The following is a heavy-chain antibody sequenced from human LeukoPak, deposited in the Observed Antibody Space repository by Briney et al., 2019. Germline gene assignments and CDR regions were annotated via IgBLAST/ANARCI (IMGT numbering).Heavy chain of an antibody. Sequence: SETLSLTCTVSGGSISSSSYYWGWIRQPPGKGLEWIGEINHSGSTNYNPSLKSRVTISVDTSKNQFSLKLSSVTAADTAVYYCARRFQLARDDAFDIWGQGTMVTVSS. J-gene: IGHJ3*02. CDR3: ARRFQLARDDAFDI. CDR2: INHSGST. V-gene: IGHV4-39*07. D-gene: IGHD6-6*01. CDR1: GGSISSSSYY.